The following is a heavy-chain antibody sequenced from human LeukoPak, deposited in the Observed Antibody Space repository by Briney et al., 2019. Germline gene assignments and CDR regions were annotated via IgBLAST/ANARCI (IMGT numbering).Heavy chain of an antibody. D-gene: IGHD3-9*01. Sequence: PSETLSLTCTVSGGSISSYYWSWIRQPPGKGLEWIGEINHSGGTNYNPSLKSRVTISVDTSKNQFSLKLSSVTAADTAVYYCARVRRASVLRYFDWSGHFDYWGQGTLVTVSS. CDR2: INHSGGT. CDR1: GGSISSYY. V-gene: IGHV4-34*01. CDR3: ARVRRASVLRYFDWSGHFDY. J-gene: IGHJ4*02.